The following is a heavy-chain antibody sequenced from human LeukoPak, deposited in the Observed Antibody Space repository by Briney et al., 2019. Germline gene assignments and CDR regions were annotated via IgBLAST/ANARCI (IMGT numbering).Heavy chain of an antibody. J-gene: IGHJ4*02. CDR3: ARLEGYSYGSTPFDY. Sequence: SSETLSLTCTVSGGSLSSSSYYCGWIRQPPGKGLEWIGSIYYSGSTYYNPSLKSRVTISVDTSKNQFSLKLRSVTAADTAVYYCARLEGYSYGSTPFDYWGQGTLVTVSS. CDR2: IYYSGST. V-gene: IGHV4-39*01. D-gene: IGHD5-18*01. CDR1: GGSLSSSSYY.